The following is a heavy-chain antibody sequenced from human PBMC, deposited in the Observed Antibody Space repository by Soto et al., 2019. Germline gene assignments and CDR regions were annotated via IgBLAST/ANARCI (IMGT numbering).Heavy chain of an antibody. CDR2: ISAYNGNT. J-gene: IGHJ5*02. Sequence: ASVKVSCKASGYTFTSYGISWVRQAPGQGLEWMGWISAYNGNTNYAQKLQGRVTMTTDTSTSTAYMELRSLRAEDTAVYYCAREWDGDGYNSGWFDPWGQGTLVTVSS. CDR1: GYTFTSYG. D-gene: IGHD5-12*01. V-gene: IGHV1-18*01. CDR3: AREWDGDGYNSGWFDP.